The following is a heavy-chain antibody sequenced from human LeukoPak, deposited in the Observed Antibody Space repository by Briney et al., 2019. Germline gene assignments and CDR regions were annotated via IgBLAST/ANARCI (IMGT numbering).Heavy chain of an antibody. CDR3: ARSAQGRFLEWLLITDYYYYGMDV. CDR2: MNPNSGNT. V-gene: IGHV1-8*02. D-gene: IGHD3-3*01. J-gene: IGHJ6*02. CDR1: GYTFTSYY. Sequence: GASVKVSCKASGYTFTSYYMHWVRQAPGQGLEWMGWMNPNSGNTGYAQKFQGRVTMTRNTSISTAYMELSSLRSEDTAVYYCARSAQGRFLEWLLITDYYYYGMDVWGQGTTVTVSS.